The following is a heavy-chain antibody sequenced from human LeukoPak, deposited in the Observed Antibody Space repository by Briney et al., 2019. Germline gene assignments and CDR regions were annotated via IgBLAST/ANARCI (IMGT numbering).Heavy chain of an antibody. D-gene: IGHD6-19*01. CDR2: IYYSGST. CDR3: AITRHSSGWYDYYYGMDV. J-gene: IGHJ6*02. Sequence: SETLSLTCTVSGGSIGSSTYSWGWIRQPPGKGLEWIGSIYYSGSTYYNPSLKSRVTISVDTSLNQFSLKLSSVTAADAAIYYCAITRHSSGWYDYYYGMDVWGQGTTVTVSS. CDR1: GGSIGSSTYS. V-gene: IGHV4-39*01.